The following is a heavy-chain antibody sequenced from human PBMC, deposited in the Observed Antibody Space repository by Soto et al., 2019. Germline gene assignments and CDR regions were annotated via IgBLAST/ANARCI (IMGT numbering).Heavy chain of an antibody. J-gene: IGHJ6*02. V-gene: IGHV1-2*04. CDR2: INPNSGGT. CDR1: GYSFTGYY. CDR3: ARGNPNTYGLYHYYGMDV. Sequence: QVQLVQSGAEVKKPGASVKVSCQASGYSFTGYYMHWVRQAPGQGLEWMGWINPNSGGTKYAQKFQGWVTMTRDTSISTVYMELSRLRSDDTAVYYCARGNPNTYGLYHYYGMDVWGQGTTVTVSS. D-gene: IGHD5-18*01.